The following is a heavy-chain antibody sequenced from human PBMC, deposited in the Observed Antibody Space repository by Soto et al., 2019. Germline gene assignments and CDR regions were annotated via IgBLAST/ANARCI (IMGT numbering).Heavy chain of an antibody. J-gene: IGHJ3*01. CDR1: GFTFSSYG. V-gene: IGHV3-33*01. D-gene: IGHD5-12*01. Sequence: GGSLRLSCAASGFTFSSYGMHWVRQAPGKGLEWVAVIWYDGSNKYYANSVKGRFTISRDNSKNTLYLQMNSLRAEDTAVYYCARGVVATASSFWGQGTMVNVS. CDR2: IWYDGSNK. CDR3: ARGVVATASSF.